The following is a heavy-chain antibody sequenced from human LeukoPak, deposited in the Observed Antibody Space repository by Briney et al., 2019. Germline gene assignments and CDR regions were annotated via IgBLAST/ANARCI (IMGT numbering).Heavy chain of an antibody. CDR3: AIDIVVVPAAIRFDY. Sequence: GGSLRLSCAASGFTFSTYGMHWVRQAPGKGLEWVAVISYDGSNEYYADSVKGRFTISRDNSKNTLYLQMNSLRAEDTAVYYCAIDIVVVPAAIRFDYWGQGTLVTVSS. D-gene: IGHD2-2*02. J-gene: IGHJ4*02. CDR2: ISYDGSNE. CDR1: GFTFSTYG. V-gene: IGHV3-30*03.